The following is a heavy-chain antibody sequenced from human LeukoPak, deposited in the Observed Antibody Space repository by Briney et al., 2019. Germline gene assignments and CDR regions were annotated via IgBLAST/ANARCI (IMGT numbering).Heavy chain of an antibody. J-gene: IGHJ4*02. D-gene: IGHD3-10*01. Sequence: GGSLRLSCAASGFTFSNAWMSWVRQAPGKGLEWVGRIKSKTDGGTTDYAAPVKGRFTISRDDSKNTLYLQTNSLKTEDTAVYYCTTDILWFGELFNYFDYWGQGTLVTVSS. CDR1: GFTFSNAW. CDR3: TTDILWFGELFNYFDY. V-gene: IGHV3-15*01. CDR2: IKSKTDGGTT.